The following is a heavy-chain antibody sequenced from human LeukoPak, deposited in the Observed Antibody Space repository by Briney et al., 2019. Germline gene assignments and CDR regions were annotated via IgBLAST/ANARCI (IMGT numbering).Heavy chain of an antibody. CDR2: IYYSGST. V-gene: IGHV4-39*07. J-gene: IGHJ5*02. CDR1: GGSISSSSYY. Sequence: SETLSLTCTVSGGSISSSSYYWGWIRQPPGKGLEWIGSIYYSGSTYYNPSLKSRVTISVDTPKNQFSLKLSSVTAADTAVYYCARAGGYSGYVDWFDPWGQGTLVTVSS. CDR3: ARAGGYSGYVDWFDP. D-gene: IGHD5-12*01.